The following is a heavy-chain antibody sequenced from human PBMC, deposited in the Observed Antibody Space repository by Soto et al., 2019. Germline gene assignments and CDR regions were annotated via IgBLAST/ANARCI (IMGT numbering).Heavy chain of an antibody. CDR3: ATLLLGYCSSAPCYDY. CDR1: GGTFSSYT. CDR2: IIPILGIA. V-gene: IGHV1-69*02. D-gene: IGHD2-2*01. Sequence: QVQLVQSGAEVKKPGSSVKVSCKASGGTFSSYTISWVRQAPGQGLEWMGRIIPILGIANYAQKVQGRVTITADKSTSTAYLELSSLRAEDTAVYYCATLLLGYCSSAPCYDYWGQGTLVTVSS. J-gene: IGHJ4*02.